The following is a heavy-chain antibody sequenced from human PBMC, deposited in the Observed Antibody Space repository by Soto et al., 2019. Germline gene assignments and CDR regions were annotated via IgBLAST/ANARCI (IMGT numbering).Heavy chain of an antibody. V-gene: IGHV1-69*13. Sequence: AASVKVSCKASGGTFSSYAISWVRQAPGQGLEWMGGIIPIFGTANYAQKFQGRVTTTADESTSTAYMELSSLRSEDTAVYYCARKLPPNAPDYYYYGMDVWGQGTTVTVSS. J-gene: IGHJ6*02. CDR2: IIPIFGTA. CDR1: GGTFSSYA. CDR3: ARKLPPNAPDYYYYGMDV. D-gene: IGHD2-15*01.